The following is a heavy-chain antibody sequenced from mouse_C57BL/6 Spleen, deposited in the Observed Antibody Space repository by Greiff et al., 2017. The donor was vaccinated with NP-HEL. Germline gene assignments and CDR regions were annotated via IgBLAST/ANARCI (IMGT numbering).Heavy chain of an antibody. CDR2: ISYDGSN. CDR1: GYSITSGYY. J-gene: IGHJ4*01. Sequence: EVKLMESGPGLVKPSQSLSLTCSVTGYSITSGYYWNWIRQFPGNKLEWMGYISYDGSNNYNPSLKNRISITRDTSKNQFFLKLNSVTTEDTATYYCAIGAVTTGMDYWGQGTSVTVSS. D-gene: IGHD2-2*01. CDR3: AIGAVTTGMDY. V-gene: IGHV3-6*01.